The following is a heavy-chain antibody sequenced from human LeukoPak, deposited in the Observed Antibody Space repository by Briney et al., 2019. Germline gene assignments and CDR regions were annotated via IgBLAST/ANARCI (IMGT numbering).Heavy chain of an antibody. J-gene: IGHJ6*03. CDR3: AKGRYCSSTSCYPYYYMDV. CDR2: IRYDGSNK. D-gene: IGHD2-2*01. CDR1: GFTFSSYG. V-gene: IGHV3-30*02. Sequence: GGSLRLSCAASGFTFSSYGMHWVRQAPGKGLEWVAFIRYDGSNKYYADSVKGRFTISRDNSKNTLYLQINSLRAEDTAVYYCAKGRYCSSTSCYPYYYMDVWGKGTTVTVSS.